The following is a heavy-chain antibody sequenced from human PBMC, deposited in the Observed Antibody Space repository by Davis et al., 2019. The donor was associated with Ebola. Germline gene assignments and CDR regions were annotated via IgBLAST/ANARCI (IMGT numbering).Heavy chain of an antibody. CDR1: GFTVSSNY. D-gene: IGHD4-17*01. J-gene: IGHJ6*02. CDR2: IYSGGST. CDR3: ARDSQDYEVMYYYYGMDV. V-gene: IGHV3-66*01. Sequence: GESLKISCAASGFTVSSNYMSWVRQAPGKGLEWVSVIYSGGSTYYADSVKGRFTISRDNSKNTLYLQMNSLRAEDTAVYYCARDSQDYEVMYYYYGMDVWGQGTTVTVSS.